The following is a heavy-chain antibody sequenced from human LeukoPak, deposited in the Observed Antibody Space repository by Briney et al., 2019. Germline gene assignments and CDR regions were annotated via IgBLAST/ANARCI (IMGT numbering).Heavy chain of an antibody. D-gene: IGHD3-9*01. CDR3: ARGAADYELLTGYYLAFDI. J-gene: IGHJ3*02. Sequence: PPETLSLTCAVSSASISGYYWNWMRQPPGGGLEWIGYIHFTGSTNYNPSLKSRVTISLATSKNQFSLTLTSVTAADTAVYFCARGAADYELLTGYYLAFDIWGQGTLLTVSS. V-gene: IGHV4-59*01. CDR1: SASISGYY. CDR2: IHFTGST.